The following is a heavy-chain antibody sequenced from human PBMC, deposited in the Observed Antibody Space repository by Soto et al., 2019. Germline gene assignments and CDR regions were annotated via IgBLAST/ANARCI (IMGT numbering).Heavy chain of an antibody. CDR2: INHSGST. Sequence: SETLSLTCAVYGGSFSGYYWSWFRQPPGKGLEWIGEINHSGSTNYNPSLKSRVTISVDTSKNQFSLKLTSLTAADTAVYYCASRDPGTSVDYWGQGTLVTVSS. J-gene: IGHJ4*02. V-gene: IGHV4-34*01. D-gene: IGHD1-7*01. CDR1: GGSFSGYY. CDR3: ASRDPGTSVDY.